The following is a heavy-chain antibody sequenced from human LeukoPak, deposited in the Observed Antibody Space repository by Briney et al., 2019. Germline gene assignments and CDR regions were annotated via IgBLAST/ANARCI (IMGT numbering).Heavy chain of an antibody. V-gene: IGHV3-30-3*01. Sequence: GGSLRLSCAASGFTFSSYAMHWVRQAPGKGLEWVAVISYDGSNKYYADSVKGRFTISRDNSKNTLYLQMNSLRAEDTAVYYCAKDPRYCSSTSCPHLGMDVWGQGTTVTVSS. CDR1: GFTFSSYA. CDR3: AKDPRYCSSTSCPHLGMDV. J-gene: IGHJ6*02. CDR2: ISYDGSNK. D-gene: IGHD2-2*01.